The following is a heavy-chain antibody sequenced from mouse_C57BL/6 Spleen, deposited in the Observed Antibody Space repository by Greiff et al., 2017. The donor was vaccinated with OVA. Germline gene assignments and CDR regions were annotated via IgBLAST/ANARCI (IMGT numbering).Heavy chain of an antibody. Sequence: QVQLQQPGAELVRPGSSVKLSCKASCYTFTSYWMHWVKQRPIQGLEWIGNIDPSDSETHYNQKFKDKATLTVDKSSSTAYMQLSSLTSEDSAVYYCARDDGYYWYFDVWGTGTTVTVSS. CDR2: IDPSDSET. CDR3: ARDDGYYWYFDV. V-gene: IGHV1-52*01. CDR1: CYTFTSYW. D-gene: IGHD2-3*01. J-gene: IGHJ1*03.